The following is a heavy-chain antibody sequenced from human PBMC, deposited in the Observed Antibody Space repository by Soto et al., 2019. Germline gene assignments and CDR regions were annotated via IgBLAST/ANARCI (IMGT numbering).Heavy chain of an antibody. J-gene: IGHJ4*02. CDR1: GFNFNRYA. V-gene: IGHV3-30*01. D-gene: IGHD3-9*01. CDR3: XXXGREGFDWLWYFDN. CDR2: MSHDGDLQ. Sequence: QVQLVASGGGVVQPGESLRLSCAAAGFNFNRYAMHWVRQAPGKGLEWVAGMSHDGDLQFYADSVEGRFTISRDNSKXXXXXQXXXXXXEDTXVYYXXXXGREGFDWLWYFDNWGQGTLVTVSS.